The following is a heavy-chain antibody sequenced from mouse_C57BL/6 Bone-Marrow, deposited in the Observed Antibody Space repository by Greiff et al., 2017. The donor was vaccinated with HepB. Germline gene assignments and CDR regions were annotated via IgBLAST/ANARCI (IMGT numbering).Heavy chain of an antibody. CDR3: ASGYPYAMDY. CDR2: INPGSGGT. J-gene: IGHJ4*01. CDR1: GYAFTNYL. D-gene: IGHD1-2*01. Sequence: ESGAELVRPGTSVKVSCKASGYAFTNYLIEWVKQRPGQGLEWIGVINPGSGGTNYNEKFKGKATLTADKSSSTAYMQLSSLTSEDSAVYFCASGYPYAMDYWGQGTSVTVSS. V-gene: IGHV1-54*01.